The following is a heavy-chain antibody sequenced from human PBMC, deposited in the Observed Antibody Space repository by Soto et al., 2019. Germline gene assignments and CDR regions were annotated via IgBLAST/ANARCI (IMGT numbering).Heavy chain of an antibody. CDR2: VNPIVSMS. J-gene: IGHJ4*01. V-gene: IGHV1-69*02. Sequence: SVKVSCKASGDTFSFYTINWVRQAPGLGLGWMGRVNPIVSMSNYAQKFQGRVTITADKSTNTAYMRLSSLRSEDTAIYYCAASYGSGYRAFDYWGQ. D-gene: IGHD3-10*01. CDR1: GDTFSFYT. CDR3: AASYGSGYRAFDY.